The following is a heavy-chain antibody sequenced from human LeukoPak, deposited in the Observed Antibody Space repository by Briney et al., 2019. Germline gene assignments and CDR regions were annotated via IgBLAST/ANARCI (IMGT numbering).Heavy chain of an antibody. J-gene: IGHJ6*02. CDR2: IDCDGDK. V-gene: IGHV2-70*01. Sequence: SGPALVKPPQTLTLTCTFSEFSLSTREMCVSWIRQPPGKALEWLALIDCDGDKYYNTSLKTRLTISKDTSKNQVVLTMTNMDPVDTATYYCARMVRGYSGYDPLRPLYYGLDVWGQGTTVTVSS. CDR3: ARMVRGYSGYDPLRPLYYGLDV. CDR1: EFSLSTREMC. D-gene: IGHD5-12*01.